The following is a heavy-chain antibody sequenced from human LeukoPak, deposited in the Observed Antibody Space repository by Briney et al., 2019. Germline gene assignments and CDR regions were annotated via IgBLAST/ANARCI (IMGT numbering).Heavy chain of an antibody. CDR2: ISGSGSST. J-gene: IGHJ4*02. Sequence: GGSLRLSCAASGFTFSSYAMSWVRQAPGKGLEWVSAISGSGSSTYYADSVKGRFTISRDNSKNTLYLQMNSLRAEDTAVYYCAKKPLGYCSGGSCYPDYWGQGTLVTVSS. CDR1: GFTFSSYA. CDR3: AKKPLGYCSGGSCYPDY. V-gene: IGHV3-23*01. D-gene: IGHD2-15*01.